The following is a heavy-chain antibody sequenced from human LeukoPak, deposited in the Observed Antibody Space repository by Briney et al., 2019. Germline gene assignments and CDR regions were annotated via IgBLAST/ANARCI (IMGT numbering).Heavy chain of an antibody. Sequence: PGGSLRLSCAASGFTFSSYAMSWVRQAPGKGLEWVSAISGSGGSTYYADSVKGRFTISRDNSKNTLYLQMNSLRAEDTALYYCAKDISSRGFGELSNWFDPWGQGTLVTVSS. D-gene: IGHD3-10*01. CDR3: AKDISSRGFGELSNWFDP. CDR1: GFTFSSYA. CDR2: ISGSGGST. V-gene: IGHV3-23*01. J-gene: IGHJ5*02.